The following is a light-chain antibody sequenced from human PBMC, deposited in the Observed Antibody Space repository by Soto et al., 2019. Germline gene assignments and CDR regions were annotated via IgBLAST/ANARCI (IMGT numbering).Light chain of an antibody. J-gene: IGKJ4*01. CDR1: QSIGDS. V-gene: IGKV1-39*01. CDR2: AVS. Sequence: DIQMTQSPSTLSASVGDRVTITCRASQSIGDSLAWYQQKPGKAPYLLISAVSNLQSGVPSRFSGRGTGTEFTLIISSLHPEDIAIYYCQQSYSTPLTFGGGTKVDIK. CDR3: QQSYSTPLT.